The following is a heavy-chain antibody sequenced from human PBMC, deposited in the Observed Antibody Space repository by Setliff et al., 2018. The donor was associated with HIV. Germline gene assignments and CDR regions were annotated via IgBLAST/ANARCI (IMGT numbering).Heavy chain of an antibody. CDR2: INHSGST. Sequence: PSETLSLTCAVYGGSFSDYYWSWIRQPPGKGLEWIGEINHSGSTDYNPSLKSRVTISVDTSKNQFSLKVTSMTAADTAVYYCARSQPDTIFGVVVFDSWGQGTLVTVSS. V-gene: IGHV4-34*01. CDR1: GGSFSDYY. CDR3: ARSQPDTIFGVVVFDS. J-gene: IGHJ4*02. D-gene: IGHD3-3*01.